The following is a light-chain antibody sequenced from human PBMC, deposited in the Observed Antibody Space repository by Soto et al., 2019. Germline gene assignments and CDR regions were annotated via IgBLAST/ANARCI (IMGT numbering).Light chain of an antibody. J-gene: IGLJ2*01. CDR3: SSYTSSNKLV. CDR1: SSDIGGYNY. CDR2: EVS. V-gene: IGLV2-14*01. Sequence: QSALTQPASVSGSPGQSITISCTGTSSDIGGYNYVSWYQQHPGKAPKLIIYEVSNRPSGISNRFSGSKSGNTASLTISGLQAEDEADYYCSSYTSSNKLVFGGGTKLTVL.